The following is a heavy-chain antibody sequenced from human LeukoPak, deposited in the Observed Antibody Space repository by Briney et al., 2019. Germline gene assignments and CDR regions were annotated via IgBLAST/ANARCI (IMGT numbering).Heavy chain of an antibody. Sequence: GGSLRLSCAASGFTFDDYAMHWVRQAPGEGLEWVSGISWNSGSIGYADSVKGRFTISRDNAKNSLYLQMNSLRAEDTALYYCAKGDSSGYYKGLIDYWGQGTLVTVSS. J-gene: IGHJ4*02. CDR3: AKGDSSGYYKGLIDY. D-gene: IGHD3-22*01. CDR1: GFTFDDYA. V-gene: IGHV3-9*01. CDR2: ISWNSGSI.